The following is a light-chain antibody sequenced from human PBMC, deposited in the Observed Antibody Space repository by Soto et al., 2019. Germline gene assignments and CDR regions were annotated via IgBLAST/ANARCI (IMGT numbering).Light chain of an antibody. Sequence: EIVLTQSPCTVSLSAGERSTLSFGASQSVSSSYLAWYQQKPGQAPRLLIYGASSRATGIPDRFSGSGSGTDFTLTISRLEPEDFAVFFCQQYGTSEIIFGQGTRLEIK. J-gene: IGKJ5*01. CDR2: GAS. V-gene: IGKV3-20*01. CDR1: QSVSSSY. CDR3: QQYGTSEII.